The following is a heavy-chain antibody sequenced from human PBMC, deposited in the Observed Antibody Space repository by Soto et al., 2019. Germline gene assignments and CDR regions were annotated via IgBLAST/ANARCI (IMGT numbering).Heavy chain of an antibody. J-gene: IGHJ3*02. V-gene: IGHV4-34*01. CDR1: GGSFSGYY. Sequence: SETLSLTCAVYGGSFSGYYWSWIRQPPGKGLEWIGEINHSGSTNYNPSLKSRVTISVDTSKNQFSLKLSSVTAADTAGYYCARVDLGISQGAFDIWGQGTMVTVSS. D-gene: IGHD7-27*01. CDR2: INHSGST. CDR3: ARVDLGISQGAFDI.